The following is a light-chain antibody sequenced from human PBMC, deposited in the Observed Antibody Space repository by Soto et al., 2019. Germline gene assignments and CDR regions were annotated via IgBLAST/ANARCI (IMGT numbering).Light chain of an antibody. CDR1: QSVSSSF. CDR2: GAS. J-gene: IGKJ3*01. Sequence: EILLTQSPGTLSLSPGERATLSCRASQSVSSSFLAWYQQKPGQAPRLLIYGASSRATGIPDRFSGSGSGTDFTLTISRLEPEDFAVYYCQQYGSSPRTFGPGTTVDI. V-gene: IGKV3-20*01. CDR3: QQYGSSPRT.